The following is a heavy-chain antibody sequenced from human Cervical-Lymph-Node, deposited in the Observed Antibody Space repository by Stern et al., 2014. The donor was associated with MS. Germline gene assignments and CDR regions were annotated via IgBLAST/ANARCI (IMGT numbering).Heavy chain of an antibody. CDR2: LSRTSSYI. J-gene: IGHJ6*02. V-gene: IGHV3-21*01. D-gene: IGHD2-8*01. Sequence: VQLVQSGGGLVKPGGSLRLSCEAAGFRFRNYDMNWVRQAPGKVLEWLSVLSRTSSYIYYADSVTGRFTVSRDNAKNSLFLQIDSLRVEDTAVYYCARDGYGTNADYYGFDVWGQGTTVTVSS. CDR3: ARDGYGTNADYYGFDV. CDR1: GFRFRNYD.